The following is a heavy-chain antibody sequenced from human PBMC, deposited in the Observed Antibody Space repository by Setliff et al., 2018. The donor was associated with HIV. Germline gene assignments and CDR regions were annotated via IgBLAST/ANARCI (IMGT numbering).Heavy chain of an antibody. CDR1: GYTFTSYW. CDR2: IYPGDSDT. Sequence: ESLKISCKGSGYTFTSYWIGWVRQMPGKGLEWMGIIYPGDSDTRYSPSFQGRVTISADNSINTAYLQWGSLKASDTAFYYCARHRHTAAGTLDAFDLWGQGTMVTV. J-gene: IGHJ3*01. CDR3: ARHRHTAAGTLDAFDL. V-gene: IGHV5-51*01. D-gene: IGHD6-13*01.